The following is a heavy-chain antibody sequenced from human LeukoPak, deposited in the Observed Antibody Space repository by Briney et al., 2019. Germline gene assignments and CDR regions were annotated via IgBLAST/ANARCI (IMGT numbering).Heavy chain of an antibody. Sequence: SQTLSLTCTVSGGSISSGGYYWSWIRQHPGKGLEWIGYIYYSGSTYYNPSLKSRVTISVDTSKNQFSLKLSSVTAADTAVYYCASVGYYDSSGYSSRAYNWFDPWGQGTLVTVSS. J-gene: IGHJ5*02. V-gene: IGHV4-31*03. CDR3: ASVGYYDSSGYSSRAYNWFDP. CDR2: IYYSGST. D-gene: IGHD3-22*01. CDR1: GGSISSGGYY.